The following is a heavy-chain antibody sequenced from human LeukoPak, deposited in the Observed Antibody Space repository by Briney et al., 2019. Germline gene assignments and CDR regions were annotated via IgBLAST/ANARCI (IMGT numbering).Heavy chain of an antibody. V-gene: IGHV4-34*01. CDR2: INHSGST. CDR1: GGSFSGYY. CDR3: ARGLNDFWSGYLFDY. D-gene: IGHD3-3*01. Sequence: MTSETLSLTCAVYGGSFSGYYWSWIRQPPGKGLEWIGEINHSGSTNYNPSLKSRVTISVDTSKNQFSLKLSSVTAADTAVYYCARGLNDFWSGYLFDYWGQGTLVTVSS. J-gene: IGHJ4*02.